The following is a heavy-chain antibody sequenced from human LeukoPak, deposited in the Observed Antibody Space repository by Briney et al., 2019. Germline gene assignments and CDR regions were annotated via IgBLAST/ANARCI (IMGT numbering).Heavy chain of an antibody. Sequence: GGSLRLSCAASGFTFSSYGMSWVRQAPGKGLEWVSAISGSGGSTYYADSVKGRFTISRDNSKNTLYLQMNSLRAEDTAVYYSAKSEGIRDYYDSSGYYYDYWGQGILVTVSS. CDR3: AKSEGIRDYYDSSGYYYDY. V-gene: IGHV3-23*01. J-gene: IGHJ4*02. CDR2: ISGSGGST. D-gene: IGHD3-22*01. CDR1: GFTFSSYG.